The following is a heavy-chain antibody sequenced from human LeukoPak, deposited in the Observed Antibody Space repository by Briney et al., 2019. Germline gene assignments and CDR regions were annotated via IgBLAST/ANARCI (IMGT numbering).Heavy chain of an antibody. Sequence: GGSLRLSCAASGFTFSSYWMHWVRQAPGKGLVWVSRINGDGSGTTYADSVKGRFTISRDNAKNTLYLLMNSLRAEDTAVYYCASLFLCYGCSSSSNNFHIWGQGTLVTVSS. CDR2: INGDGSGT. V-gene: IGHV3-74*01. CDR1: GFTFSSYW. D-gene: IGHD6-6*01. CDR3: ASLFLCYGCSSSSNNFHI. J-gene: IGHJ3*02.